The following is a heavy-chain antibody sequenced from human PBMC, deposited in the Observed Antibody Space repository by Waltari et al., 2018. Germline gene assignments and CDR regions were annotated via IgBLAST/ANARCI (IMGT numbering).Heavy chain of an antibody. J-gene: IGHJ4*02. V-gene: IGHV4-34*01. CDR3: SGRGSGSYYIPFDY. CDR1: GGSFSGYY. Sequence: QVQLQQWGAGLLKPSETLSLTCAVYGGSFSGYYWSWIRQPQGKGLEWIGEINHSRSTNYNPALKSRVTISVDTSKNQFSLKLSSVTAADTAVYYCSGRGSGSYYIPFDYWGQGTLVTVSS. D-gene: IGHD3-10*01. CDR2: INHSRST.